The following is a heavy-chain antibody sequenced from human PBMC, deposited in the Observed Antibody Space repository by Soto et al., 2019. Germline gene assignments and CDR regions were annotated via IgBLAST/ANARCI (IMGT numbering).Heavy chain of an antibody. CDR3: ARDNGDYRGNYYYYYGMDV. CDR1: GFTFSSYG. CDR2: ISYDGSNK. J-gene: IGHJ6*02. Sequence: GGSLRLSCAASGFTFSSYGMHGVRQAPGKGLEWVAVISYDGSNKYYADSVKGRFTISRDNSKNTLYLQMNSLRAEDTAVYYCARDNGDYRGNYYYYYGMDVWGQGTTVTVSS. V-gene: IGHV3-30*19. D-gene: IGHD4-17*01.